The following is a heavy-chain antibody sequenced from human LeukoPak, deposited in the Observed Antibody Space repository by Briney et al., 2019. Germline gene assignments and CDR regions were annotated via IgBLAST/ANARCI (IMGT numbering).Heavy chain of an antibody. D-gene: IGHD2-21*02. V-gene: IGHV4-31*03. CDR1: GGSISSGGYY. CDR3: ASRTKFLCGCDCYTWYFDS. Sequence: SETLSLTCTVSGGSISSGGYYWSWIRQHPGKGLEWIGYIYYSGSTYYNPSLKSRVTISVDTSKNQFSLKLSSVTAADTAVYYRASRTKFLCGCDCYTWYFDSLGRGTLVTVSS. J-gene: IGHJ2*01. CDR2: IYYSGST.